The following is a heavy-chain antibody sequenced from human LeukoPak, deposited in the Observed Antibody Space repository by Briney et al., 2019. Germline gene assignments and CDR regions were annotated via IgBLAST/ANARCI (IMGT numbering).Heavy chain of an antibody. V-gene: IGHV4-59*12. CDR3: ARGVKGLRGAFDI. CDR2: IYYSGST. Sequence: SETLSLTCTVSGGPISSYYWSWIRQPPGKGLEWIGYIYYSGSTSYNPSLKSRVTISVDISKNQFSLKLSSVTAADTAVYYCARGVKGLRGAFDIWGQGTMVTVSS. CDR1: GGPISSYY. D-gene: IGHD3-10*01. J-gene: IGHJ3*02.